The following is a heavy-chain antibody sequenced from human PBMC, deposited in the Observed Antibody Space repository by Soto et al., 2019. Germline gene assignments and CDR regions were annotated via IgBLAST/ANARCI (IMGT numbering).Heavy chain of an antibody. CDR3: AXDGGQTEKRYSSSLTLWA. J-gene: IGHJ5*02. Sequence: PSETLSLTCTVSGGSISSYYWSWIRQPPGKGLEWIGYIYYSGSTNYNPSLKSRVTISVDTSKNQFSLKLSSVTAADTAVYYCAXDGGQTEKRYSSSLTLWAWGQGTRVTVSS. CDR1: GGSISSYY. D-gene: IGHD6-6*01. V-gene: IGHV4-59*01. CDR2: IYYSGST.